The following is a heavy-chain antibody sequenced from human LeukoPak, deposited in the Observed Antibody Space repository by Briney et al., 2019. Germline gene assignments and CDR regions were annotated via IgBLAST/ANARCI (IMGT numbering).Heavy chain of an antibody. CDR1: RFAFSSYW. CDR3: ASDKLMRGYSFGAFDI. J-gene: IGHJ3*02. V-gene: IGHV3-7*01. CDR2: IKQDGIEK. Sequence: GGSLRLSCEASRFAFSSYWMNWVRQAPGKGLEWVANIKQDGIEKNYVDSVKGRFTISRDNAKNSLYLQMNSLRAEDTAVYYCASDKLMRGYSFGAFDIWGQGTMVTVSP. D-gene: IGHD5-18*01.